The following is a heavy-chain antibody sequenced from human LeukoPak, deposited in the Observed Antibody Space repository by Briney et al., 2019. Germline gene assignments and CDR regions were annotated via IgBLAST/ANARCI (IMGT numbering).Heavy chain of an antibody. CDR1: GFTFSVYT. Sequence: GGSLRLSCAASGFTFSVYTMNWVRQAPGKGLEWVSSISSSSSYIYYADSVKGRFTLSRDNSQNTVYLQMNSLRAEDTAVYYCARGAYDWGQGTLVTVSS. V-gene: IGHV3-21*04. J-gene: IGHJ4*02. CDR3: ARGAYD. D-gene: IGHD2-8*01. CDR2: ISSSSSYI.